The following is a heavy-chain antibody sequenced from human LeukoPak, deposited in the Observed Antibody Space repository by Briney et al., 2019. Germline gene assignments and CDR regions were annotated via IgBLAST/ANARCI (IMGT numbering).Heavy chain of an antibody. J-gene: IGHJ6*02. CDR3: ARDRVPVAAAGGRSNGVDV. Sequence: GASVKVSCKASGYTFTSYYIHWVRQAPGQGLEWMGIINPSGGSTTYAQKFQGRVTMTRDTSTSTVYMELSSLRSEDTAVYYCARDRVPVAAAGGRSNGVDVWGQGTTVTVSS. CDR1: GYTFTSYY. CDR2: INPSGGST. V-gene: IGHV1-46*01. D-gene: IGHD6-13*01.